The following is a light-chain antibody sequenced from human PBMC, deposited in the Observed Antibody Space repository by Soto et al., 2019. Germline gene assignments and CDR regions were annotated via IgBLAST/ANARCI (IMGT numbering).Light chain of an antibody. CDR1: QSVSSSY. J-gene: IGKJ4*01. CDR2: GAS. CDR3: QQYGSSRLA. Sequence: EIVLTQSPGTLSLSPGERATLSCRASQSVSSSYLAWYQQKPGQAPRLLIYGASSRATGIPDRFSGSGSGTDYTVTISSLAPEDLAAEDCQQYGSSRLAFGGGTKVESK. V-gene: IGKV3-20*01.